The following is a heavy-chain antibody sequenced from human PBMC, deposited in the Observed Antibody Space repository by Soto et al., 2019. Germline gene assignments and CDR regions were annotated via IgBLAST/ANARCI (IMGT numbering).Heavy chain of an antibody. D-gene: IGHD2-8*01. CDR2: IYYSGST. V-gene: IGHV4-31*03. Sequence: QVQLQESGPGLVKPSQTLSLTCTVSGGSISSGGYYWSWIRQHPGKGLEWIGYIYYSGSTYYNPSLKSRFTISVDTSKTQFPLKLSSVTAADTAVYYCAGGGRVVLMVYAIQDAFDIWGQGTMVTVSS. CDR3: AGGGRVVLMVYAIQDAFDI. CDR1: GGSISSGGYY. J-gene: IGHJ3*02.